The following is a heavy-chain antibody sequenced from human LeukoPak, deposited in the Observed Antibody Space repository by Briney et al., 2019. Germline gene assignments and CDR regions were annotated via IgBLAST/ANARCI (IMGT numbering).Heavy chain of an antibody. CDR1: GGSISSGGYS. CDR3: ARVGGYYDSSGYSDPDWYFDL. J-gene: IGHJ2*01. Sequence: SETLSLTCTVSGGSISSGGYSWSWIRQPPGKGLEWIGYIYHSGSTYYNPSLKSRVTISVDRSKNQFSLKLSSVTAADTAVYYCARVGGYYDSSGYSDPDWYFDLWGRGTLVTVSS. D-gene: IGHD3-22*01. V-gene: IGHV4-30-2*01. CDR2: IYHSGST.